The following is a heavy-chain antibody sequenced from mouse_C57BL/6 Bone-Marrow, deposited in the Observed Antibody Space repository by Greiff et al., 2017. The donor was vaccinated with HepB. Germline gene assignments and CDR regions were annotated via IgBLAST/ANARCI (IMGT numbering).Heavy chain of an antibody. J-gene: IGHJ3*01. V-gene: IGHV1-81*01. CDR3: ARRGAAWFAY. CDR1: GYTFTSYG. CDR2: IYPRSGNT. Sequence: LQESGAELARPGASVKLSCKASGYTFTSYGISWVKQRTGQGLEWIGEIYPRSGNTYYNEKFKGKATLTADKSSSTAYMELRSLTSEDSAVYFCARRGAAWFAYWGQGTLVTVSA. D-gene: IGHD6-1*01.